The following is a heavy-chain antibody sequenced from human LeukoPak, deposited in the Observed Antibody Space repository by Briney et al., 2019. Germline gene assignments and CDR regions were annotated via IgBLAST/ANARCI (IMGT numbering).Heavy chain of an antibody. CDR3: ARAPMVRVLVDHFDY. D-gene: IGHD3-10*01. Sequence: SETQSLTCAVSGGSISSGGYSWSWIRQPPGKGVEWIGYIYHSGSTYYNPSLKSRVTISVDRSKNQFSLKLSSVTAADTAVYYCARAPMVRVLVDHFDYWGQGTLVTVSS. J-gene: IGHJ4*02. CDR2: IYHSGST. V-gene: IGHV4-30-2*01. CDR1: GGSISSGGYS.